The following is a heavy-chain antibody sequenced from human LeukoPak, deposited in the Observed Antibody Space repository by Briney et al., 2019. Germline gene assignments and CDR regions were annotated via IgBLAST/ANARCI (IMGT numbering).Heavy chain of an antibody. Sequence: GGSLRLSCAASGFTFSSYTMNWVRQAPGKGLEWVSLITWDGGRAYYEDSVKGRFTISRDNSKNSLYLQMISLRTEDTALYYCAKDGKNYFDYWGQGTLVTVSS. CDR2: ITWDGGRA. CDR3: AKDGKNYFDY. J-gene: IGHJ4*02. V-gene: IGHV3-43*01. CDR1: GFTFSSYT.